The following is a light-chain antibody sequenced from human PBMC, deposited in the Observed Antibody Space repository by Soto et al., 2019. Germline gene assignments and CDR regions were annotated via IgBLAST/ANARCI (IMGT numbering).Light chain of an antibody. V-gene: IGKV3-15*01. CDR1: QSISTE. CDR3: QQGHNWPLT. CDR2: SAS. Sequence: EIAMTQSPATLSVSPGERATLSCRASQSISTELAWYQQIPGQPPRLLIYSASTRATGVPARFTGSGSGSAFPLTISGLQSEDFAIYYCQQGHNWPLTFGQGTRLEI. J-gene: IGKJ2*01.